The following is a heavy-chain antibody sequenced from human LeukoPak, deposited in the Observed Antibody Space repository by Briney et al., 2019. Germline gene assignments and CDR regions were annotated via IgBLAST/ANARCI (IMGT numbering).Heavy chain of an antibody. CDR1: GGSISSYY. Sequence: SETLSLTCTVSGGSISSYYWSWIRQPPGKGLEWIGYIYYSGSTNYNPSLKSRVTISVDTSKNQFSLKLSSVTAADTAVYYCAREQWFGERVFDYWGQGTLVTVSS. D-gene: IGHD3-10*01. CDR3: AREQWFGERVFDY. V-gene: IGHV4-59*01. CDR2: IYYSGST. J-gene: IGHJ4*02.